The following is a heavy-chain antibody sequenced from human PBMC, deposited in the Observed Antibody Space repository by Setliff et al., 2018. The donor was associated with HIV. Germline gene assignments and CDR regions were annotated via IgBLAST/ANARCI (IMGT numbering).Heavy chain of an antibody. CDR3: TRHGPGPSGTYWDFFDY. J-gene: IGHJ4*02. CDR1: GGSISGFY. V-gene: IGHV4-59*08. D-gene: IGHD1-26*01. CDR2: IYDSGAT. Sequence: SETLSLTCTVSGGSISGFYWSWIRQSPGNGLEWIGWIYDSGATKYNPSLKSRATISLETSKSIAYLQMNSLKIEDTAVYYCTRHGPGPSGTYWDFFDYWGQGTLVTVS.